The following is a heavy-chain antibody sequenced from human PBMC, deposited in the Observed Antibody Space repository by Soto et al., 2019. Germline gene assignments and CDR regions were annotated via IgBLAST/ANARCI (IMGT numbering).Heavy chain of an antibody. V-gene: IGHV4-39*01. J-gene: IGHJ4*02. Sequence: SETLSLTXTVSAGSISSSSYYWGWIRQPPGKGLEWIGSIYYSGSTYYNPSLKSRVTISVDTSKNQFSLKLSSVTAADTAVYYCARGAVNYFDYWGQGTLVTVSS. CDR3: ARGAVNYFDY. CDR2: IYYSGST. D-gene: IGHD6-19*01. CDR1: AGSISSSSYY.